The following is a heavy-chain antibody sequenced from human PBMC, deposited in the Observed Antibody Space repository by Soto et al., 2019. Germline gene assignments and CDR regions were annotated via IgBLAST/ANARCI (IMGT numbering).Heavy chain of an antibody. J-gene: IGHJ5*02. CDR2: INAGNGNT. CDR3: ARGHCSSTSCYLRNWFDP. D-gene: IGHD2-2*01. V-gene: IGHV1-3*01. CDR1: GYTFTSYA. Sequence: GASVKVSCKASGYTFTSYAMHWVRQAPGQRLEWMGWINAGNGNTKYSQKFQGRVTITRDTSASTAYMELSSLRSEDTAVYYCARGHCSSTSCYLRNWFDPWGQGTLVTVSS.